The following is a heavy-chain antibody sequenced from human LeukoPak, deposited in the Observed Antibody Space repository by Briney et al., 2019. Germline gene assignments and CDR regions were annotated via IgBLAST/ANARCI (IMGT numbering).Heavy chain of an antibody. Sequence: GGSLRLSCAASGFTFSRYGTHWVRQAPGKGLEWVAVIWYDGSNKYYADSVKGRFTISRDNSKNMLYLQMNSLSAEDTAVYYCVRAYDILTGPEYWGQGTLVTASS. CDR3: VRAYDILTGPEY. D-gene: IGHD3-9*01. J-gene: IGHJ4*02. CDR1: GFTFSRYG. CDR2: IWYDGSNK. V-gene: IGHV3-33*01.